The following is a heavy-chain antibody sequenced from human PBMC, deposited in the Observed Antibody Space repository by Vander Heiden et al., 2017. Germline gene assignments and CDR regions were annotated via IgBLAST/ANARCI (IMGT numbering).Heavy chain of an antibody. V-gene: IGHV1-69*06. J-gene: IGHJ4*02. CDR2: SIPICGTA. CDR1: GGASSSYA. Sequence: QVQRVPSGAEVKKPGSSVKVSCKASGGASSSYAISWVRQAPGQGLGWMGGSIPICGTATYEQKFQGRVTITADKSTSTAYMELSSLRSEDTAVYYCASASWGGATHPGPGSFDYWGQGTLVTVSS. D-gene: IGHD1-26*01. CDR3: ASASWGGATHPGPGSFDY.